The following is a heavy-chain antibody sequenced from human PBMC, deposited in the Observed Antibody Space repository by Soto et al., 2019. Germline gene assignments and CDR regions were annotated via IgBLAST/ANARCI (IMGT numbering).Heavy chain of an antibody. CDR3: ARAKTAAPYYYYYYMEV. CDR2: IYSGGST. J-gene: IGHJ6*03. D-gene: IGHD6-13*01. CDR1: GFTVSSNY. V-gene: IGHV3-66*01. Sequence: GGSLRLSCAASGFTVSSNYMSWVRQAPGKGLEWVSVIYSGGSTYYADSVKGRFTISRDNSKNTLYLQMNSLRAEDTAVYYCARAKTAAPYYYYYYMEVSGKGTTVTVSS.